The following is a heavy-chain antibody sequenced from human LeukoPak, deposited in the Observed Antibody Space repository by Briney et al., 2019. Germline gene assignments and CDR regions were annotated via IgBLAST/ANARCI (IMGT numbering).Heavy chain of an antibody. CDR2: IKEDGSEK. CDR1: GFTFSNYW. Sequence: GGSLRLSCVASGFTFSNYWMSWVRQAPGKGLEWVANIKEDGSEKYYVDSVKGRFTISRDNGKNSLYLQMNSLRAEDTAVYYCASTIATRYFDYWGQGTLVTVSS. D-gene: IGHD6-6*01. CDR3: ASTIATRYFDY. V-gene: IGHV3-7*03. J-gene: IGHJ4*02.